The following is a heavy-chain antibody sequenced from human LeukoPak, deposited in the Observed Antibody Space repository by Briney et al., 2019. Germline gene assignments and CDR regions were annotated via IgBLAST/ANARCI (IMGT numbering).Heavy chain of an antibody. CDR1: GFIFSGYW. CDR3: ARDDYGFWTGSHYYYYYLDV. J-gene: IGHJ6*03. Sequence: PGGSLRLSCAASGFIFSGYWMTWVRQAPGKGLEWVANLDLDGSEKYYVYSVKGRFTISRDNAKKSLYLQMNSLRAEDTAVYYCARDDYGFWTGSHYYYYYLDVWGKGTTVTLSS. V-gene: IGHV3-7*01. CDR2: LDLDGSEK. D-gene: IGHD3/OR15-3a*01.